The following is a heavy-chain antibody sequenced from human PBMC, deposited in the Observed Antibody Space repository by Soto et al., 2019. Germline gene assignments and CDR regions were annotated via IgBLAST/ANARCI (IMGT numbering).Heavy chain of an antibody. CDR1: GFTFTSSA. D-gene: IGHD1-7*01. Sequence: ASVKVSCKASGFTFTSSAVHWVRQAPGQSLEWMGWIHGGNGETKYSQNFQGRVTITMDTSASTVYMELSSLRSEDTAFYYCARPTNYADYLEHPGQGTLVTLPS. V-gene: IGHV1-3*01. J-gene: IGHJ4*01. CDR2: IHGGNGET. CDR3: ARPTNYADYLEH.